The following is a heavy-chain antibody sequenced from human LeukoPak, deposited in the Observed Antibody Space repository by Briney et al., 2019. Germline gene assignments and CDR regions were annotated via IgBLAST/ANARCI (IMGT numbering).Heavy chain of an antibody. D-gene: IGHD4-23*01. V-gene: IGHV3-21*01. CDR1: GFTFSSYS. Sequence: GGSLRLSCAASGFTFSSYSMNWVRQAPGKGLEWVSSIITSSTYKYYADSVKGRFTVSRDSAKNSLYLQMNSLRAEDTAVYYCARGPPHDYGGNRDYWGQGTLVTVSS. CDR2: IITSSTYK. CDR3: ARGPPHDYGGNRDY. J-gene: IGHJ4*02.